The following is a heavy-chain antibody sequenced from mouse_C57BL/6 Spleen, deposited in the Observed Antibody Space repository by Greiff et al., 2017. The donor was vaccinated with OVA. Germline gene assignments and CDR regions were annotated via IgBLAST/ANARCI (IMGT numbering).Heavy chain of an antibody. D-gene: IGHD1-1*01. Sequence: VKLQQPGAELVRPGSSVKLSCKASGYTFTSYWMHWVKQRPIQGLEWIGNIDPSDSETHYNQKFKDKATLTVDKSSSTAYMQLSSLTSEDSAVYYCARIANYYGRGRYFDVWGTETTRTVSS. V-gene: IGHV1-52*01. CDR1: GYTFTSYW. CDR3: ARIANYYGRGRYFDV. CDR2: IDPSDSET. J-gene: IGHJ1*03.